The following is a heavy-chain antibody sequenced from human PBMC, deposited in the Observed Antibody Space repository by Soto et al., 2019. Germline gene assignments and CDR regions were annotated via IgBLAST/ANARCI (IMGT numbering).Heavy chain of an antibody. CDR2: IYYSGST. D-gene: IGHD3-10*01. Sequence: SETLSLTCSVSGDSFSSYSWSWIRQPPGRGLEWIGYIYYSGSTTYNPSLRSRLTMSIDTSKNQFSLRLTSVTAADTAIYYCAGDYASGSYRFDYWGQGTLVTVSS. CDR3: AGDYASGSYRFDY. CDR1: GDSFSSYS. V-gene: IGHV4-59*01. J-gene: IGHJ4*02.